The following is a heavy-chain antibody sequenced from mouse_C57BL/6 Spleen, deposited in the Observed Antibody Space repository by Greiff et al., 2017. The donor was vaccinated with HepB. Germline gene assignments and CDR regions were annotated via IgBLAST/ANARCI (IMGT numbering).Heavy chain of an antibody. CDR3: ARRALSYAMDY. CDR1: GYTFTSYW. Sequence: VKLQQPGAELVKPGASVKLSCKASGYTFTSYWMHWVKQRPGQGLEWIGMIHPNSGSTNYNEKFKSKATLTVDKSSSTAYMQLSSRTSEDSAVYYCARRALSYAMDYWGQGTSVTVSS. CDR2: IHPNSGST. V-gene: IGHV1-64*01. J-gene: IGHJ4*01. D-gene: IGHD3-1*01.